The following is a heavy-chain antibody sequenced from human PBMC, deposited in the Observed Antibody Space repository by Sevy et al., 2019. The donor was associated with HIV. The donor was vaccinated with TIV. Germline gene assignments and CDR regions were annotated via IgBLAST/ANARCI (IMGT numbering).Heavy chain of an antibody. J-gene: IGHJ4*02. CDR2: INHSGST. V-gene: IGHV4-34*01. Sequence: SETLSLTCAVYGGSFSGYYRSWIRQPPGKGLDWIGEINHSGSTNYNPSLKSRVTISLDTSKNQFSLKLSTVTAADTAVYYCARATSLVTGPYNYYFDYWGQGTLVTVSS. D-gene: IGHD5-18*01. CDR1: GGSFSGYY. CDR3: ARATSLVTGPYNYYFDY.